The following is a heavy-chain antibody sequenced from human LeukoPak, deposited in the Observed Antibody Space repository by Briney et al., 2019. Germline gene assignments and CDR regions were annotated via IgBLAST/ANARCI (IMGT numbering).Heavy chain of an antibody. CDR3: ARDPDVTGTTVPNWFDP. V-gene: IGHV4-38-2*02. Sequence: SETLSLTCAVSGYSISSGCYWGWIRQPPGKGLEWIGSIYHSGSTYYNPSLKSRVTISVDTSKNQFSLKLSSVTAADTAVYYCARDPDVTGTTVPNWFDPWGQGTLVTVSS. CDR1: GYSISSGCY. J-gene: IGHJ5*02. D-gene: IGHD1-20*01. CDR2: IYHSGST.